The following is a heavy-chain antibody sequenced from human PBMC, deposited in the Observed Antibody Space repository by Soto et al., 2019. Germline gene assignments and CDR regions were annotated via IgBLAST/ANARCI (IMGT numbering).Heavy chain of an antibody. V-gene: IGHV1-2*02. J-gene: IGHJ5*01. CDR1: GYTFSDSY. Sequence: QVQLVQSGAEVKKPGASVKVSCKASGYTFSDSYVHWVRQAPGQGLEWMGWSNPNSGGTYFPKKLGGRVTMAGDTPIDTAATEMTSLRSDDTAVYFCAGGRGRVALDLSSYLDSWGQGSLVSISS. D-gene: IGHD6-6*01. CDR3: AGGRGRVALDLSSYLDS. CDR2: SNPNSGGT.